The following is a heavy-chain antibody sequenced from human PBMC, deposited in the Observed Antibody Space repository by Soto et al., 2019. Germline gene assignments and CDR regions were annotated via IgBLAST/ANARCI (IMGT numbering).Heavy chain of an antibody. CDR3: ARLWCGGHFCFDY. D-gene: IGHD2-21*02. Sequence: QVQLVQSGAELKKPGASVSVSCKASGYTFTNFYIHWVRQAPGQGLEWMGGINPTVGSTTYAQRFQDRVTMTRDTSTSTVYMELSSLRSEDRAIYYCARLWCGGHFCFDYWGPGTLVTVSS. CDR2: INPTVGST. V-gene: IGHV1-46*01. J-gene: IGHJ4*02. CDR1: GYTFTNFY.